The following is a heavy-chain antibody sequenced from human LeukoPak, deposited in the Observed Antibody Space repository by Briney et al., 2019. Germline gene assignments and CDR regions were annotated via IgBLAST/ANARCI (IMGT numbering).Heavy chain of an antibody. CDR3: LKIVETVIDVFDM. J-gene: IGHJ3*02. V-gene: IGHV3-74*01. Sequence: GGSLRLSCTASGFTFRTYCMHWVRQAPGKGLVWVSLINPDDVSTSYADSVKGRFTISRDNAKSRLYLQMNSLRAEDTALFYCLKIVETVIDVFDMWGQGGTVTVYS. CDR2: INPDDVST. D-gene: IGHD2-21*01. CDR1: GFTFRTYC.